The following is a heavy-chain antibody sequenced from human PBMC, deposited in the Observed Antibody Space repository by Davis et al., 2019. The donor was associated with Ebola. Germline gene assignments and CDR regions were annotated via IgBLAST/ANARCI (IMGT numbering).Heavy chain of an antibody. CDR2: IYYSGST. CDR3: ARFVDIVVVPAATGGWFDP. D-gene: IGHD2-2*03. J-gene: IGHJ5*02. CDR1: GGSISSYY. Sequence: PSETLSLTCTVSGGSISSYYWSWIRQPPGKGLEWIGYIYYSGSTNYNPSLKSRVTISVDTSKNQFSLKLSSVTAADTAVYYCARFVDIVVVPAATGGWFDPWGQGTLVTVSS. V-gene: IGHV4-59*01.